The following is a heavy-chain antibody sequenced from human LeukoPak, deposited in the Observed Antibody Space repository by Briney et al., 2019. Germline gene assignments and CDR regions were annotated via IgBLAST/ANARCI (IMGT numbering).Heavy chain of an antibody. J-gene: IGHJ4*02. D-gene: IGHD3-22*01. V-gene: IGHV4-59*01. CDR1: GGSFSSYY. Sequence: SETLSLTCAVYGGSFSSYYWSWIRQPPGKGLEWIGYIYYSGSTNYNPSLKSRVTISVDTSKNQFSLKLSSVTAEDTAVYYCARDLGDDYDSSGYDYWGQGTLVTVSS. CDR3: ARDLGDDYDSSGYDY. CDR2: IYYSGST.